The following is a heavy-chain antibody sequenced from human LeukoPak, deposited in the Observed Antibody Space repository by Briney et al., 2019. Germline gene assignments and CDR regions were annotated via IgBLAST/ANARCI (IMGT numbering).Heavy chain of an antibody. V-gene: IGHV3-48*01. CDR1: GFTLSRYS. CDR3: GRDSPPDY. J-gene: IGHJ4*02. Sequence: PGRSLRLSCAASGFTLSRYSMNWVRQAPGKGLEWVSYISSSSSTIYYADSVKGRFTISRDNAKNSLYLQMNSLRAEDTAVYFCGRDSPPDYWGQGTLVTVSS. CDR2: ISSSSSTI.